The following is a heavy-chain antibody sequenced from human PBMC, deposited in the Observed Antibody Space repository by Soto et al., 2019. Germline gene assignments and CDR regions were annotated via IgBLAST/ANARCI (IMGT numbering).Heavy chain of an antibody. CDR1: GYTFTNYW. V-gene: IGHV5-51*01. Sequence: GESLKISCKGSGYTFTNYWIGWVRQLPGKGLEWMGIIYPGDSDTKYNPSFQGQITISADKSITTTYLRWTSLKASDTAIYYCAASIFYYGMDVWGQGTTVTVSS. CDR2: IYPGDSDT. CDR3: AASIFYYGMDV. J-gene: IGHJ6*02.